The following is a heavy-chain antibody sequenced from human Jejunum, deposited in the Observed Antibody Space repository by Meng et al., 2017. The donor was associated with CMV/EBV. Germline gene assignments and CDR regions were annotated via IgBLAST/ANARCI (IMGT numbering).Heavy chain of an antibody. V-gene: IGHV3-21*01. CDR3: ARDNLRSTSWQGDYAMDV. D-gene: IGHD2-2*01. Sequence: SSYGMNWVRQAPGKGLEWVSSFSGSSTYSYYADSVKGRFTISRDNAKNSLYLQMNGLRAEDTALYYCARDNLRSTSWQGDYAMDVWGQGTTGTVSS. J-gene: IGHJ6*02. CDR1: SSYG. CDR2: FSGSSTYS.